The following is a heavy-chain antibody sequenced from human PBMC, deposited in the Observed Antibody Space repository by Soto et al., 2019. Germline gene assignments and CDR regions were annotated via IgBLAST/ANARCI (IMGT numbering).Heavy chain of an antibody. D-gene: IGHD3-3*01. CDR3: ARGELYYDFWSGYYNWLDP. CDR2: IYYSGST. CDR1: GGSISSYY. J-gene: IGHJ5*02. V-gene: IGHV4-59*08. Sequence: SETLSLTCTVSGGSISSYYWSWIRQPPGKGLEWIGYIYYSGSTNYNPSLKSRVTMSVDTSKNQFSLKLSSVTAADTAVYYCARGELYYDFWSGYYNWLDPWGQGTLVTVSS.